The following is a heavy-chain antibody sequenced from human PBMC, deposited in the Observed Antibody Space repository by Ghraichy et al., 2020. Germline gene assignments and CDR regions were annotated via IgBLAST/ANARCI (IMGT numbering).Heavy chain of an antibody. V-gene: IGHV3-48*03. J-gene: IGHJ4*02. CDR3: ARMSGYIAVAGTELDY. Sequence: GGSLRLSCAASGFTFSSYEMNWVRQAPGKGLEWVSYISSSGSTIYYADSVKGRFTISRDNAKNSLYLQMNSLRAEDTAVYYCARMSGYIAVAGTELDYWGQGTLVTVSS. CDR1: GFTFSSYE. D-gene: IGHD6-19*01. CDR2: ISSSGSTI.